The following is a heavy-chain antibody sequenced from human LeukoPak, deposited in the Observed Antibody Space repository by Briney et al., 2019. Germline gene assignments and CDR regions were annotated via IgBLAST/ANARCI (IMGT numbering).Heavy chain of an antibody. Sequence: PGRSLRLSCAASGFTFSSYAMHWVRQAPGKGLEWVAVISYDGSNKYYADSVKGRFTISRDNSKNTLYLQMNSLRAEDTAVHYCAGAYCGGDCYSVDDAFDIWGQGTMVTVSS. V-gene: IGHV3-30*04. CDR3: AGAYCGGDCYSVDDAFDI. D-gene: IGHD2-21*02. J-gene: IGHJ3*02. CDR1: GFTFSSYA. CDR2: ISYDGSNK.